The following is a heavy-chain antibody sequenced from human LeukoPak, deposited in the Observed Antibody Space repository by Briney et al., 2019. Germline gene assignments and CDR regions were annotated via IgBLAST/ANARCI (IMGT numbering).Heavy chain of an antibody. CDR1: GFTFSSYA. D-gene: IGHD1-26*01. CDR3: AKVGGAGSHYIIDY. J-gene: IGHJ4*02. CDR2: ISGGSGSI. V-gene: IGHV3-23*01. Sequence: GGSLRLSCAASGFTFSSYAMGWVRQAPGSGLEWVSVISGGSGSIYYADSVKGRFTISRDNSKNTLYLQMNSLRAEDTAVHYCAKVGGAGSHYIIDYWGRGTLVTVSS.